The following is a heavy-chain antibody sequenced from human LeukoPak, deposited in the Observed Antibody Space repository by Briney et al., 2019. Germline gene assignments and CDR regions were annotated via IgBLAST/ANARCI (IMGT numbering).Heavy chain of an antibody. D-gene: IGHD4-23*01. CDR1: AFTFSSYW. J-gene: IGHJ4*02. V-gene: IGHV3-7*01. Sequence: GGSLRLSCEASAFTFSSYWMSWVRQAPGKGLEWVANIKEDGSEINYVDSVKGRFTICRDNAKNPLFLQRNSLRVEDTAVYYCARDRGYSSFDYWGQGTLVTVSS. CDR3: ARDRGYSSFDY. CDR2: IKEDGSEI.